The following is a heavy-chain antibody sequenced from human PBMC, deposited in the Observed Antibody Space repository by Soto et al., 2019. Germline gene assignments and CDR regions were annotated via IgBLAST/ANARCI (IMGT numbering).Heavy chain of an antibody. CDR2: IKSKTDGGTT. CDR1: GFTFSKAW. Sequence: EVQLVESGGGLVKPGGSLRLSCAASGFTFSKAWMSWVRQATAKGLEWVGRIKSKTDGGTTDYDAPVKDRFTISRDDSKHTLYLQTNSQKTDDTYVYYCTTDPLPECSSTSCSWVGDYYYMDVWGKGTTVSVSS. D-gene: IGHD2-2*01. CDR3: TTDPLPECSSTSCSWVGDYYYMDV. V-gene: IGHV3-15*01. J-gene: IGHJ6*03.